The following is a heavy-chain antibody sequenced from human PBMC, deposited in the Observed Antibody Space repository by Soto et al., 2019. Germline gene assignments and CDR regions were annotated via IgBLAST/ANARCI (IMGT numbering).Heavy chain of an antibody. J-gene: IGHJ4*02. CDR2: ISYDGTNK. D-gene: IGHD2-2*01. V-gene: IGHV3-30-3*01. Sequence: PGGSLRLSCAASGFSFSISPMHWVRQAPGKGPEWVALISYDGTNKFYADSVKGRFTISRDNSKSTLYLQVDSLRPEDAAVYYCARAWGYCSSTSCSPYYFDYWGQGTLVTVSS. CDR3: ARAWGYCSSTSCSPYYFDY. CDR1: GFSFSISP.